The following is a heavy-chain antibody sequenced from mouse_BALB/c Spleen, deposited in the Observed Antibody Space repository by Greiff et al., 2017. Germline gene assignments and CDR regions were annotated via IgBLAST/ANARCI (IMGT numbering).Heavy chain of an antibody. D-gene: IGHD2-14*01. J-gene: IGHJ4*01. CDR1: GFTFSSFG. V-gene: IGHV5-17*02. CDR2: ISSGSSTI. CDR3: ARNRYDGAMDY. Sequence: EVQRVESGGGLVQPGGSRKLSCAASGFTFSSFGMHWVRQAPEKGLEWVAYISSGSSTIYYADTVKGRFTISRDNPKNTLFLQMTSLRSEDTAMYYCARNRYDGAMDYWGQGTSVTVSS.